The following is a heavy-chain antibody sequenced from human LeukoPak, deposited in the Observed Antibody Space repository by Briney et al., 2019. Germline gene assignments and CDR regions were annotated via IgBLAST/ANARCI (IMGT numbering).Heavy chain of an antibody. V-gene: IGHV4-34*01. CDR3: VRDQYSTSWFEYGGFDF. J-gene: IGHJ4*02. Sequence: SETLSLTCAVYGGSFSGYYWSWIRQPPGKGLEWIGEINHSGSTNYNPSLKSRVTISVDTSKNQFSLKLSSVTAADTAVYYCVRDQYSTSWFEYGGFDFWGQGTLVTVSS. CDR1: GGSFSGYY. CDR2: INHSGST. D-gene: IGHD2-2*01.